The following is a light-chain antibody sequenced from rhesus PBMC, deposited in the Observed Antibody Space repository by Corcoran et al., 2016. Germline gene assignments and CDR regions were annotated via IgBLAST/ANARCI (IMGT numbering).Light chain of an antibody. J-gene: IGKJ2*01. Sequence: DVVMTQSPLALPITPGQPASISCRSSQSLVHSNGNTYLSWFQQKPGKPPRLLIYKVSNRYSGVPDRFSGRGAGTDFTLKISRVEAEDVGVYYCMQYTHIPYSFGQGNKVEIK. V-gene: IGKV2-65*01. CDR1: QSLVHSNGNTY. CDR3: MQYTHIPYS. CDR2: KVS.